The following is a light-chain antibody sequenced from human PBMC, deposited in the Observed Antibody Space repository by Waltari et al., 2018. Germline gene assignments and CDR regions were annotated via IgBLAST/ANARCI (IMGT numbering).Light chain of an antibody. J-gene: IGKJ4*01. Sequence: DIQMTQSPSSLSASIGDRVTFTCRASQRISSWLAWYQQKPGKAPKLLISKASTLESGVPSRFSGSGSGTECTLTISILQPDDVATYYCQQYTSLSLTFGGGTTVEIK. CDR2: KAS. CDR3: QQYTSLSLT. V-gene: IGKV1-5*03. CDR1: QRISSW.